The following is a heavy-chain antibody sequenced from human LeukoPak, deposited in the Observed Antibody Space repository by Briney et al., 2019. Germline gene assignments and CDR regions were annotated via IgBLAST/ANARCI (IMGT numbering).Heavy chain of an antibody. CDR3: AAGYSSSWFHAFDI. CDR1: GYSISSGYY. D-gene: IGHD6-13*01. V-gene: IGHV4-38-2*01. J-gene: IGHJ3*02. CDR2: IYHSGST. Sequence: SETLSLTCAVSGYSISSGYYWGWIRQPPGKGLEWIGSIYHSGSTNYNPSLKSRVTMSVDTSKNQFSLKLSSVTAADTAVYYCAAGYSSSWFHAFDIWGQGTMVTVSS.